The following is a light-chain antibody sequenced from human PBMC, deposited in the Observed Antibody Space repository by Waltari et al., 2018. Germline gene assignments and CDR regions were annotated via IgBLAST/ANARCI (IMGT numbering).Light chain of an antibody. CDR1: SSNIGRNY. J-gene: IGLJ2*01. CDR3: SAWDDSLSGPV. CDR2: RDN. Sequence: QSVLTQPPSASGTPGQRVTISCSGSSSNIGRNYVYRYQQLPGTAPKLLIYRDNQRPSGVPDRFSGSKSGTSTSLAISGLWSEDEADYYCSAWDDSLSGPVFGGGTKLTVL. V-gene: IGLV1-47*03.